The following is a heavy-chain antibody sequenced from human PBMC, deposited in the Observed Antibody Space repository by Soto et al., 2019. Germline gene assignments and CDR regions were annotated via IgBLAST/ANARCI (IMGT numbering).Heavy chain of an antibody. J-gene: IGHJ5*02. CDR1: GGTFSSYS. CDR2: VIPILGMA. CDR3: ARGGAVVVPGAVDRHNWFDP. D-gene: IGHD2-2*01. V-gene: IGHV1-69*02. Sequence: QVQLVQSGAEVKKPGSSVKVSCEASGGTFSSYSFSWVRQAPGQGLEWMGRVIPILGMANYAQKFQGRVPITADKSTSTGYMELSSLRSEDTAVYYCARGGAVVVPGAVDRHNWFDPWGQGTLVTVSS.